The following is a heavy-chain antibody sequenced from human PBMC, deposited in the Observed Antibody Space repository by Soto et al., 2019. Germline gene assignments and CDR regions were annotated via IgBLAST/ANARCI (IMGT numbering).Heavy chain of an antibody. CDR1: GYYFPSYY. CDR3: ARHVGDATGSYSNCFDS. J-gene: IGHJ5*01. Sequence: PGESLKISCKASGYYFPSYYLAWVRQVPGKGLEWMAIIYPGDSDTKYSPSFQGQVTISVDKSITTTYLRWSSLKASDTATYYCARHVGDATGSYSNCFDSWRQRTLVTVSS. D-gene: IGHD3-9*01. V-gene: IGHV5-51*01. CDR2: IYPGDSDT.